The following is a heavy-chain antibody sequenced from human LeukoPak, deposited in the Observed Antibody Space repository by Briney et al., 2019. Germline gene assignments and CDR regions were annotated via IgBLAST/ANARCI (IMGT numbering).Heavy chain of an antibody. D-gene: IGHD2-15*01. Sequence: PSQTLSLTCTVSGGSISSGGYYWSWIRQHPGKGLEWIGYIYYSGSTYYNPSLKSRVTISVDTSKNQFSLKLSSVTAADTAVYYCARDRLSTCSGGSCYPAAWFDPWGQGTLVTVSS. V-gene: IGHV4-31*03. J-gene: IGHJ5*02. CDR3: ARDRLSTCSGGSCYPAAWFDP. CDR1: GGSISSGGYY. CDR2: IYYSGST.